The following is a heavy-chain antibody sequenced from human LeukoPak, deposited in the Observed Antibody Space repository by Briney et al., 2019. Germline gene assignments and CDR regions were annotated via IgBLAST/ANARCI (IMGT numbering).Heavy chain of an antibody. J-gene: IGHJ3*01. CDR3: AKDISVGIAAEPVAMVSPLDV. V-gene: IGHV3-7*03. CDR2: INHNGNVN. CDR1: GFTFSSYW. D-gene: IGHD2-2*01. Sequence: PGGSLRLSCAASGFTFSSYWMNWARQAPGKGLEWVASINHNGNVNYYVDSVKGRFTISRDNAKNSLYLQMNSLRAEDTALYYCAKDISVGIAAEPVAMVSPLDVWGQGTMVTVSS.